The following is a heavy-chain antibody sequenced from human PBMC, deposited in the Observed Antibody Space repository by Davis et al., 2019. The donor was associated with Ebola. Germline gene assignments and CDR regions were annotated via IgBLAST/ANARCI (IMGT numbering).Heavy chain of an antibody. J-gene: IGHJ4*02. D-gene: IGHD5-18*01. CDR2: IYYSGST. Sequence: SETLSLTCTVSGGSISSSSYYWGWIRQPPGKGLEWIGSIYYSGSTYYNPSLKSRVTISEDTSKNQFSLKLSSVTAADTAVYYCARLSDAGIQLWPSIDYWGQGTLVTVSS. CDR1: GGSISSSSYY. CDR3: ARLSDAGIQLWPSIDY. V-gene: IGHV4-39*01.